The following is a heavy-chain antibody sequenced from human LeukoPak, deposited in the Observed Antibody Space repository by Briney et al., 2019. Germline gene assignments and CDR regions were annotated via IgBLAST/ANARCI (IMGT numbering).Heavy chain of an antibody. CDR1: GGSISSYY. Sequence: PSETLSLTCTVSGGSISSYYWSWIRQPPGKGLEWIGYIYYSGSTYYNPSLKSRVTISVDTSKNQFSLKLSSVTAADTAVYYCARGYSYGPYYFDYWGQGTLVTVSS. CDR3: ARGYSYGPYYFDY. D-gene: IGHD5-18*01. CDR2: IYYSGST. J-gene: IGHJ4*02. V-gene: IGHV4-30-4*08.